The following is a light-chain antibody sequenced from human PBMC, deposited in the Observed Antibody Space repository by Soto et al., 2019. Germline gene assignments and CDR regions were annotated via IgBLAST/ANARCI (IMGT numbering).Light chain of an antibody. CDR1: QAISSS. J-gene: IGKJ2*01. CDR2: AAS. V-gene: IGKV1-9*01. CDR3: QHLYDSRYT. Sequence: DIQLTQSPSFLSASVGDRVTITCRASQAISSSLAWYQHNPGKAPKLLIYAASTLQNGVPSSFSSSGSGTAFTLTIISLHPEDFATYYCQHLYDSRYTFGQGTKVEIK.